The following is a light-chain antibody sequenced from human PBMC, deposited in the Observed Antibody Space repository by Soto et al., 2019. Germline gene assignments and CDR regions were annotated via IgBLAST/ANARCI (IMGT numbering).Light chain of an antibody. J-gene: IGKJ3*01. CDR1: QSISNY. V-gene: IGKV1-39*01. CDR2: AAS. Sequence: DIQMTQSPSSLSASVGDRVTITCRASQSISNYLNWYQQKPGKAPKLLIYAASSLQSGVPSRFSGSGSGTDFTLTISSLQPEDFATYYCQQGNSFPFTFGPGTKVDIK. CDR3: QQGNSFPFT.